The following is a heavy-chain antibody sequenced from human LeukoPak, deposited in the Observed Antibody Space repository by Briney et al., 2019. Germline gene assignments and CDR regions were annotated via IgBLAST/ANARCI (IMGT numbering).Heavy chain of an antibody. D-gene: IGHD2-2*02. J-gene: IGHJ6*02. Sequence: SVKVSCKASGYTFTDYPINWVRQAPGQGLEWMGGIIPIFGTANYAQKFQGRVTITADESTSTAYMELSSLRSEDTAVYYCAIVTAAYPSWGQGTTVTVSS. V-gene: IGHV1-69*13. CDR1: GYTFTDYP. CDR3: AIVTAAYPS. CDR2: IIPIFGTA.